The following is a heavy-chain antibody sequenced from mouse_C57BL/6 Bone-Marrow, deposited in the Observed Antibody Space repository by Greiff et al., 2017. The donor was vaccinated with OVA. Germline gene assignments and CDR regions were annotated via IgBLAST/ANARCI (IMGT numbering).Heavy chain of an antibody. Sequence: QVQLQQSGAELVKPGASVKLSCKASGYTFTSYWMHWVKQRPGQGLEWIGMIHPNSGSTNYNEKFKSKATLTVDKSSSTAYMQLSSLTSEDSAVYYCARSGYDYEPAWFAYWGQGTLVTVSA. J-gene: IGHJ3*01. CDR3: ARSGYDYEPAWFAY. CDR1: GYTFTSYW. V-gene: IGHV1-64*01. D-gene: IGHD2-4*01. CDR2: IHPNSGST.